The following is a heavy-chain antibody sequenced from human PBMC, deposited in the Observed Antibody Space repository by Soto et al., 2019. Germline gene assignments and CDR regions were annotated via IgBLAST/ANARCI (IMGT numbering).Heavy chain of an antibody. CDR3: ARRPYYDFWSGPATGHFDY. CDR1: GCTFSSYA. J-gene: IGHJ4*02. CDR2: ISSSGSTI. V-gene: IGHV3-48*04. D-gene: IGHD3-3*01. Sequence: PGGSLRLSCAASGCTFSSYAMPWVRQAPGKGLEWVASISSSGSTIYYADSVKGRFTISRDNAKNSLYLQMNSLRAEDTAVYYCARRPYYDFWSGPATGHFDYWGQGTLVTVS.